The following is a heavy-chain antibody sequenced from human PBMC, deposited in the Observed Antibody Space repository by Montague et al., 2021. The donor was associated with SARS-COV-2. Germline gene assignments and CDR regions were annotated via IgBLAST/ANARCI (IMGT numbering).Heavy chain of an antibody. J-gene: IGHJ4*02. CDR2: IWYDGSNK. V-gene: IGHV3-33*01. D-gene: IGHD3-10*01. CDR3: ARDSRGDSEHFDY. Sequence: SLRLSCAASGFTFRSYGMHWVRQAPGKGLEWVAVIWYDGSNKYYADSVKGQFTISRDNSKNTLYLQMNSLRAEDTAVYYCARDSRGDSEHFDYWGQGTLVTVSS. CDR1: GFTFRSYG.